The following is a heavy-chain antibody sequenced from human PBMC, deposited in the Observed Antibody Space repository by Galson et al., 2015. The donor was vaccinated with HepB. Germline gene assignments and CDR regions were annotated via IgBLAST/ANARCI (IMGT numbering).Heavy chain of an antibody. CDR1: GGSISSDY. J-gene: IGHJ2*01. CDR3: ARQAAGFNWYCNL. Sequence: SETLSLTCTVSGGSISSDYWSWIRQASGKGLELIGCMFYTRRSNYNPSLQSRFTISLDTSRNQIPLKVSSLTDADTGVYYWARQAAGFNWYCNLWGRGTLVTVSS. CDR2: MFYTRRS. V-gene: IGHV4-59*08. D-gene: IGHD6-13*01.